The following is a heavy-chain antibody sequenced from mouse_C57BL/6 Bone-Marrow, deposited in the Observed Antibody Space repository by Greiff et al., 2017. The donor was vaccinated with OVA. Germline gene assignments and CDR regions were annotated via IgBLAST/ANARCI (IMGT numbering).Heavy chain of an antibody. J-gene: IGHJ2*01. D-gene: IGHD1-1*01. Sequence: EVQRVESGGGLVKPGGSLKLSCAASGFTFSDYGMHWVRQAPEKGLEWVAYISSGSSTIYYADTVKGRFTISRDNAKNTLFLQMTSLRSEDTAMYYCARQDYYYGSSYLYWGQGTTLTVSS. V-gene: IGHV5-17*01. CDR3: ARQDYYYGSSYLY. CDR1: GFTFSDYG. CDR2: ISSGSSTI.